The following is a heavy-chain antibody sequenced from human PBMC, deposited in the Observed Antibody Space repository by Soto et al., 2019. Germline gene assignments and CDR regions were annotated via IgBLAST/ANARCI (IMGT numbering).Heavy chain of an antibody. CDR2: LNGDGSTI. CDR3: ARDDNPDY. Sequence: GGSLRLSCAASGFTFNTYWMHWVRQAPGKGLIWVSRLNGDGSTIDYADSVKGRFTMSRDNVKSTVYLQMHSLRAEDTAVYYCARDDNPDYWGQGTLVTVSS. D-gene: IGHD1-20*01. J-gene: IGHJ4*02. V-gene: IGHV3-74*01. CDR1: GFTFNTYW.